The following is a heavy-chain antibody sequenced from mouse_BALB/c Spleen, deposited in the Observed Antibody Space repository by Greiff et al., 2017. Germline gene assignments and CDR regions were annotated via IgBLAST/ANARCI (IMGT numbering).Heavy chain of an antibody. Sequence: EVKLLESGGGLVQPGGSLKLSCAASGFDFSRYWMSWVRQAPGKGLEWIGEINPDSSTINYTPSLKDKFIISRDNAKNTLYLQMSKVRSEDKALYYCARYYYGSVYAMDYWGQGTSVTVSS. CDR1: GFDFSRYW. D-gene: IGHD1-1*01. J-gene: IGHJ4*01. CDR2: INPDSSTI. CDR3: ARYYYGSVYAMDY. V-gene: IGHV4-1*02.